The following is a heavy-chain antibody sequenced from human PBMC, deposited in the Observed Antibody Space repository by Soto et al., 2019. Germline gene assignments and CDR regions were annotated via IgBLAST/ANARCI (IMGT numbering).Heavy chain of an antibody. CDR3: ARAHAPTLPFDS. J-gene: IGHJ4*01. V-gene: IGHV4-59*01. CDR2: IFHSGNA. D-gene: IGHD2-15*01. CDR1: GGSIRNVY. Sequence: LSLTCTVSGGSIRNVYWSWIRQAPGKGLEWIGFIFHSGNAKYNPSLKSRVTISVDTSKNQFSLSLDSVTAADTAVYFCARAHAPTLPFDSWGQGTLVTVSS.